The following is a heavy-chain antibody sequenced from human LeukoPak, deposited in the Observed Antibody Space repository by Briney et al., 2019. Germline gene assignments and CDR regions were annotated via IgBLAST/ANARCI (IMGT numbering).Heavy chain of an antibody. CDR2: IDPSDSYT. J-gene: IGHJ4*02. D-gene: IGHD6-6*01. CDR3: ATAEQLVPFDY. V-gene: IGHV5-10-1*01. CDR1: GYEFFGYW. Sequence: GESLKISCKGSGYEFFGYWIGWVRQMPGKGLEWMARIDPSDSYTNYSPSFQGHVTISADKSISTAYLQWSSLKASDTAMYYCATAEQLVPFDYWGQGTLVTVSS.